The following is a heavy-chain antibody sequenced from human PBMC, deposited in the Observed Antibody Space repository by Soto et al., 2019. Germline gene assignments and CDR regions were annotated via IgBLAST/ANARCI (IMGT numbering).Heavy chain of an antibody. CDR3: ARTSTVVSGSNWFDP. J-gene: IGHJ5*02. Sequence: SETLSLTCTVSGGSISSGDYYWSWIRQPPGKGLEWIGYIYYSGSTYYNPSLKSRVTISVDTSKNQFSLELSSVTAADTAVYYCARTSTVVSGSNWFDPWGQGTLVTVSS. D-gene: IGHD4-17*01. V-gene: IGHV4-30-4*01. CDR2: IYYSGST. CDR1: GGSISSGDYY.